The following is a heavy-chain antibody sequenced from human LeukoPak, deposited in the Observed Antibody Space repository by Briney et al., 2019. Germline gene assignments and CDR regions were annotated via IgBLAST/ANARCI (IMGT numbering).Heavy chain of an antibody. CDR2: IYYSGST. J-gene: IGHJ4*02. Sequence: SETLSLTCTVSGGSISSYYWSWIRQPPGKGLEWIGYIYYSGSTNYNPSLKSRVTISVDTSKNQFSLKLSSVTAADTAVYYCARDGGSYYDFDYWGQGTLVTVSS. V-gene: IGHV4-59*01. CDR3: ARDGGSYYDFDY. CDR1: GGSISSYY. D-gene: IGHD1-26*01.